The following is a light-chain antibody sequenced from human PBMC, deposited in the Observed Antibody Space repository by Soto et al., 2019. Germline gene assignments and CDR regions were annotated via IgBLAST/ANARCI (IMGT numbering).Light chain of an antibody. Sequence: EIVLTQSPATLSLSPGERATLSCRASQSVNIYLAWYQQKPGQAPRLLIYDTSNRATRIPARFSGSGSGTDFTPTITSLEPEDFAVYYCHQRDNCPWTFGQGTKVEIK. CDR3: HQRDNCPWT. CDR1: QSVNIY. V-gene: IGKV3-11*01. J-gene: IGKJ1*01. CDR2: DTS.